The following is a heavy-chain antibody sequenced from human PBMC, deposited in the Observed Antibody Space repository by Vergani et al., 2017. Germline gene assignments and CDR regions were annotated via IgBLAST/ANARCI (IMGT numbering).Heavy chain of an antibody. D-gene: IGHD3-3*01. CDR1: GFSLSTSGVG. CDR2: IYWDDDK. Sequence: QITLKESGPTLVKPTQTLTLTCTFSGFSLSTSGVGVGWIRQPPGKALEWLALIYWDDDKRYSPSLKSRLTITKDTSKNQVVLTMTNMDPVDTATYYCAHFIITIFGVGTGFDYWGQGTLVTVSS. CDR3: AHFIITIFGVGTGFDY. V-gene: IGHV2-5*02. J-gene: IGHJ4*02.